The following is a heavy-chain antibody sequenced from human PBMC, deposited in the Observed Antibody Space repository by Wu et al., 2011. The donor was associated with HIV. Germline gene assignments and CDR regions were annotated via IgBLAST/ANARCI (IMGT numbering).Heavy chain of an antibody. V-gene: IGHV1-46*01. D-gene: IGHD2-21*01. Sequence: QVQLVQSGPEVKKPGASVKLSCKASGYTFSTFYLHWVRQAPGQGLEWMGIINPSGAKTTYAQKFQGRLNMTRDMSTSTAYMELSSLTSEDTAVYYCARDLGGDEDYWGQGTLVTVSS. J-gene: IGHJ4*02. CDR1: GYTFSTFY. CDR2: INPSGAKT. CDR3: ARDLGGDEDY.